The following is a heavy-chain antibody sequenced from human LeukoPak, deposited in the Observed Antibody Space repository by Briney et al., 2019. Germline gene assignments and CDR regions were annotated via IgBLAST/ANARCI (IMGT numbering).Heavy chain of an antibody. D-gene: IGHD1-26*01. CDR1: GYTFTSYG. CDR3: ARDELLLFDY. J-gene: IGHJ4*02. Sequence: ASVKVSCKASGYTFTSYGISWVRQAPGQGLEWMGWTSAYNGNTNYAQKLQGRVTMTTDTSTSTAYIEPRSLRSDDTAVYYCARDELLLFDYWGQGTLVTVSS. V-gene: IGHV1-18*01. CDR2: TSAYNGNT.